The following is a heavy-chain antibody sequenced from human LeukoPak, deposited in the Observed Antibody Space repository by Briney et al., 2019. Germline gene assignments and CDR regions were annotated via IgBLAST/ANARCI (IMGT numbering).Heavy chain of an antibody. CDR3: ARGKGIRGLKTNASDI. V-gene: IGHV4-31*03. J-gene: IGHJ3*02. D-gene: IGHD3-10*01. CDR1: GGSISSGGYY. Sequence: SETLSLTCTVSGGSISSGGYYWSWLRQHPGKGLEWIGYTYDSRSTYYNPSLKSRVTISVDTSKNQVSLKMSSVTAADTAVYYCARGKGIRGLKTNASDIWGPGTMVTVST. CDR2: TYDSRST.